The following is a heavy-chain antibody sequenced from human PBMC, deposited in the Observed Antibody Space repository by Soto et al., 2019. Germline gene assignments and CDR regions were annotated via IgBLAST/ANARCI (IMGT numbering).Heavy chain of an antibody. CDR1: GYSFTSYW. CDR2: IYPGDSDT. V-gene: IGHV5-51*01. Sequence: GESLKISCKGSGYSFTSYWIGWVRQMPGKGLEWMGIIYPGDSDTRYSPSFQGQVTISADKSISTAYLQWSSLKASDTAMYYCARIATVSERLNWFYPWGQGTLVTVSS. CDR3: ARIATVSERLNWFYP. D-gene: IGHD4-17*01. J-gene: IGHJ5*02.